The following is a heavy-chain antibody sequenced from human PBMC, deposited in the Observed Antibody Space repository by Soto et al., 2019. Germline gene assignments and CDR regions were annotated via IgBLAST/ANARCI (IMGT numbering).Heavy chain of an antibody. V-gene: IGHV3-23*01. D-gene: IGHD2-2*01. CDR3: AKWGRASCYALSPCNYYYMDA. Sequence: EVQLLESGGTLVQPGGSLRLSCAASGFTFSSYAMSWVRQAPGKGLEWVSGISGSGGTTHHADSVKGRFTISRDNSKNTLYLQMNSLRAEDTAVYYCAKWGRASCYALSPCNYYYMDAWGKGTTVTVSS. CDR1: GFTFSSYA. CDR2: ISGSGGTT. J-gene: IGHJ6*03.